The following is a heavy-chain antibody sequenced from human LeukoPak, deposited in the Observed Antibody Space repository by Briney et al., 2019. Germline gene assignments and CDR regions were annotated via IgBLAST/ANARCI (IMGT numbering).Heavy chain of an antibody. J-gene: IGHJ4*02. CDR3: ARDYSGVPAAMFDY. V-gene: IGHV4-39*07. CDR2: IYYSGST. Sequence: SETLSLTCTVSGASINSDTYYWGWIRQPPGKGLEWIGSIYYSGSTYYNPSLKSRVTISVDTSKNQFSLKLSSVTAADTAVYYCARDYSGVPAAMFDYWGQGTLVTVSS. CDR1: GASINSDTYY. D-gene: IGHD2-2*01.